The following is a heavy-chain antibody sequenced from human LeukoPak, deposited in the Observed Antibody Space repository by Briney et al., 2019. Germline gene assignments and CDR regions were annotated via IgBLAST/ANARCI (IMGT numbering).Heavy chain of an antibody. J-gene: IGHJ3*02. CDR2: FDPEDGET. Sequence: ASVKVSCKASGYTFTGYYMHWVRQAPGRGLEWMGGFDPEDGETIYAQKFQGRVTMTEDTSTDTAYMELSSLRSEDTAVYYCATGPLVGALGVDAFDIWGQGTMVTVSS. CDR1: GYTFTGYY. CDR3: ATGPLVGALGVDAFDI. V-gene: IGHV1-24*01. D-gene: IGHD1-26*01.